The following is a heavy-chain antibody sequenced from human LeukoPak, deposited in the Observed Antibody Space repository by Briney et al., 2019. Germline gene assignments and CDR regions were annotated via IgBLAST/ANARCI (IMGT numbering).Heavy chain of an antibody. D-gene: IGHD6-19*01. CDR2: IYYSGST. CDR3: ARDQDSSGWYYDY. V-gene: IGHV4-59*01. CDR1: GGSISSYY. J-gene: IGHJ4*02. Sequence: PSETLSLTCTVPGGSISSYYWSWIRQPPGKGLEWIGYIYYSGSTNYNPSLKSRVTISADTSKNQFSLKLSSVTAADTAVYYCARDQDSSGWYYDYWGQGTLVTVSS.